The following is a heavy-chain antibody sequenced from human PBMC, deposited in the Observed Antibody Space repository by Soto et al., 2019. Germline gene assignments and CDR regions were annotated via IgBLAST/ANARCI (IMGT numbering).Heavy chain of an antibody. CDR1: GGSFSGYY. CDR3: ARGGQLVDSGLDP. Sequence: PSETLSLTCAVYGGSFSGYYWSWIRQPPGKGLEWIGEINHSGSTNYNPSLKSRVTISVDTSKNQFSLKLSSVTAADTAVYYCARGGQLVDSGLDPWGQGTLVTVSS. J-gene: IGHJ5*02. CDR2: INHSGST. D-gene: IGHD6-6*01. V-gene: IGHV4-34*01.